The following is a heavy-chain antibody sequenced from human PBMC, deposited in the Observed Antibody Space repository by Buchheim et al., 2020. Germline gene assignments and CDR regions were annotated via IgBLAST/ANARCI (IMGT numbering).Heavy chain of an antibody. D-gene: IGHD6-6*01. J-gene: IGHJ1*01. CDR1: GFSFNDYA. Sequence: QVQLVESGGGVVQPGRSLRLSCVASGFSFNDYAMHWVRQAPGKGLEWLSLILHDGSQKYYADSVRGRFTLSRDNSRKTLYLGVDSLRPEDTAVYYCCSSSLDLWGQGIL. CDR3: CSSSLDL. V-gene: IGHV3-30*03. CDR2: ILHDGSQK.